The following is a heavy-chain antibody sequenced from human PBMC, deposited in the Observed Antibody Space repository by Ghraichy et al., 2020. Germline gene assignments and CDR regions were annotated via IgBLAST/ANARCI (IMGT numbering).Heavy chain of an antibody. CDR2: IYYSGST. V-gene: IGHV4-59*01. CDR3: ARDYGDYDGYNWFDP. Sequence: SETLSLTCTVSGGSISSYYWSCIRQPPGKGLEWIGYIYYSGSTNYNPSLKSRVTISVDTSKNQFSLKLSSVTAADTAVYYCARDYGDYDGYNWFDPWGQGTLVTISS. D-gene: IGHD4-17*01. CDR1: GGSISSYY. J-gene: IGHJ5*02.